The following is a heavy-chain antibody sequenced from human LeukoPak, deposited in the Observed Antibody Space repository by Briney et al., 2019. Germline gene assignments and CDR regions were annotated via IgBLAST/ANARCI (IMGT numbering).Heavy chain of an antibody. D-gene: IGHD6-13*01. V-gene: IGHV4-34*01. CDR3: ARGRGAYSSSWPRGCWFDP. CDR1: GGSFSGYY. CDR2: INHSGST. J-gene: IGHJ5*02. Sequence: SETLSLTCAVYGGSFSGYYWSWIRQPPGKGLEWIGEINHSGSTNYNPSLKSRVTISVDTSKNQFSLKLSSVTAADTAVYYCARGRGAYSSSWPRGCWFDPWGQGTLVTVSS.